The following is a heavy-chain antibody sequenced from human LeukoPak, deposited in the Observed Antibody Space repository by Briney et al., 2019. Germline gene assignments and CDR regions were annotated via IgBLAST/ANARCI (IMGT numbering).Heavy chain of an antibody. CDR3: ARVGLRYFDWLLPTNFDY. Sequence: GGALGLSCAAAGVTFSSYAMHWVRQAPGKGLGGGAVILYGGSNKYYADSVKGRFTISRDNSKNTLYLQMNSLRAEDTAVYYCARVGLRYFDWLLPTNFDYWGQGTLVTVSS. V-gene: IGHV3-30*04. CDR2: ILYGGSNK. CDR1: GVTFSSYA. J-gene: IGHJ4*02. D-gene: IGHD3-9*01.